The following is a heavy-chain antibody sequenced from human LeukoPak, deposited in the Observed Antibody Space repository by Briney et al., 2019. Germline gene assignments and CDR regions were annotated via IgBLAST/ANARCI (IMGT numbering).Heavy chain of an antibody. CDR3: ASSDYGGNSEIY. CDR2: INPNSGGT. V-gene: IGHV1-2*02. D-gene: IGHD4-23*01. J-gene: IGHJ4*02. Sequence: ASVKVSCKASGYTFTGYYMHWVRRAPGQGLEWMGWINPNSGGTNYAQKFQGRVTMTRDTSISTAYMELSRLRSDDTAVYYCASSDYGGNSEIYWGQGTLVTVSS. CDR1: GYTFTGYY.